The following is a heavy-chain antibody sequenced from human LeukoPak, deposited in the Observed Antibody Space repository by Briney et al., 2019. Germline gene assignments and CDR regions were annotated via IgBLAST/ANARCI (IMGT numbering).Heavy chain of an antibody. CDR3: ATQGRVATILFDY. Sequence: GGSLRLSCAASGFIVSSNYMSWVRQAPGKGLEWVSVIYSGGSTYYADSVKGRFTISRDNSKNTLYLQMNSLRAEDTAVYYCATQGRVATILFDYWGQGTLVTVSS. CDR1: GFIVSSNY. V-gene: IGHV3-53*01. J-gene: IGHJ4*02. D-gene: IGHD5-12*01. CDR2: IYSGGST.